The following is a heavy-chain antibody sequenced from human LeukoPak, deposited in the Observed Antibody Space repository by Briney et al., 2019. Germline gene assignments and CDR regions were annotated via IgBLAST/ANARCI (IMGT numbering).Heavy chain of an antibody. J-gene: IGHJ4*02. Sequence: SETLSLICTVSGGSISNYYWSWIRQPPGKGLEWIGYIYTSGSTNYNPSLKSRVTISVDTSKNQFSLKLSSVTAADTAVYYCARLSTAFSTADYWGQGTLDTVSS. D-gene: IGHD2-2*01. CDR1: GGSISNYY. CDR2: IYTSGST. CDR3: ARLSTAFSTADY. V-gene: IGHV4-4*09.